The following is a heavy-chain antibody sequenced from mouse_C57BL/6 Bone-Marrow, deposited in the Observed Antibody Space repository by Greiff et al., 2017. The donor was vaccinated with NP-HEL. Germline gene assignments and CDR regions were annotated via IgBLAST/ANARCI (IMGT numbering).Heavy chain of an antibody. J-gene: IGHJ1*03. D-gene: IGHD1-1*01. CDR2: IYPGDGDT. V-gene: IGHV1-82*01. CDR3: ARGFITTGGYFDV. Sequence: QVQLKESGPELVKPGASVKISCKASGYAFSSSWMNWVKQRPGKGLEWIGRIYPGDGDTNYNGKFKGKATLTADKSSSTAYMQLSSLTSEDSAVYFCARGFITTGGYFDVWGTGTTVTVSS. CDR1: GYAFSSSW.